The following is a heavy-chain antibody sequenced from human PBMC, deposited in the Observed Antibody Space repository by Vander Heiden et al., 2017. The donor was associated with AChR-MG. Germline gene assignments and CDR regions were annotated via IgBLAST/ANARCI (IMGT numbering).Heavy chain of an antibody. J-gene: IGHJ6*02. V-gene: IGHV3-30-3*01. CDR2: ISYDGSNK. CDR1: GFTFRSYA. CDR3: ARDVSSSWTRIYYYGMDV. D-gene: IGHD6-13*01. Sequence: QVQLVESGGGVVQPGRSLRLPCAASGFTFRSYAMHWARQAPGKGLEWVAVISYDGSNKYYADSVKGRVTISRDNSKNTLYLQMNSLRAEDTAVYYCARDVSSSWTRIYYYGMDVWGQGTTVTVSS.